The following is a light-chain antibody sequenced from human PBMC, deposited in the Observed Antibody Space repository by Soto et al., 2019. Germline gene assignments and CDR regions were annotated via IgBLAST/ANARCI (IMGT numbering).Light chain of an antibody. V-gene: IGKV3-15*01. CDR1: QSVSSS. J-gene: IGKJ4*01. CDR2: GAS. CDR3: QQYNNWPPHT. Sequence: EIVLTQSPATLSVSLGETATLSCRASQSVSSSLAWYQHTPGRAPRLLIYGASTRATGIPTRSSGSGSGTEFTLSMRRLQAKDFAVDYCQQYNNWPPHTVGGRTRGDIK.